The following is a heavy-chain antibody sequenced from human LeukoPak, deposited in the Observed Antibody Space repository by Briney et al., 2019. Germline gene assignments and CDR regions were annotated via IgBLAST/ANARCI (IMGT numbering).Heavy chain of an antibody. V-gene: IGHV3-23*01. CDR1: GFTFSSYA. Sequence: GGSLRLSCAAFGFTFSSYAMTGVGQAPGKGLDWVSAISGSGGSTYYADSVKGRFTISRDNSKNTLYLQMNSLRAEDTAVYYCAKDHDSSGYSIDYWGQGTLVTVSS. J-gene: IGHJ4*02. CDR2: ISGSGGST. D-gene: IGHD3-22*01. CDR3: AKDHDSSGYSIDY.